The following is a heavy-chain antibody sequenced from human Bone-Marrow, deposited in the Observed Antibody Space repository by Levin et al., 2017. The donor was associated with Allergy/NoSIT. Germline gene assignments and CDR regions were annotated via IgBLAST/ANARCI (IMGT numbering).Heavy chain of an antibody. Sequence: GGSLRLSCAASGFTFSSYEMNWVRQAPGKGLEWVSYISSSGSTIYYADSVKGRFTISRDNAKNSLYLQMNSLRAEDTAVYYCARAGRYCSGGSHYYDDYMDVWGKGTMVAVSS. CDR2: ISSSGSTI. CDR3: ARAGRYCSGGSHYYDDYMDV. CDR1: GFTFSSYE. V-gene: IGHV3-48*03. J-gene: IGHJ6*03. D-gene: IGHD2-15*01.